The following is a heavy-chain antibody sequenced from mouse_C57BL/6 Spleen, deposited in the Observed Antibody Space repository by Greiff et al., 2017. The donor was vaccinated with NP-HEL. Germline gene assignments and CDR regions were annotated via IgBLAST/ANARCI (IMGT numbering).Heavy chain of an antibody. J-gene: IGHJ3*01. CDR3: AIPLYYYGTSWFAY. CDR1: GYTFTSYW. V-gene: IGHV1-74*01. CDR2: IHPFDSDT. Sequence: QVQLQQPGAELVKPGASVKVSCKASGYTFTSYWMHWVKQRPGQGLEWIGRIHPFDSDTNYNQKFKGKATLTVDKSSSTAYMQLSSLTSEDSAVYYCAIPLYYYGTSWFAYWGQGTLVTVSA. D-gene: IGHD1-1*01.